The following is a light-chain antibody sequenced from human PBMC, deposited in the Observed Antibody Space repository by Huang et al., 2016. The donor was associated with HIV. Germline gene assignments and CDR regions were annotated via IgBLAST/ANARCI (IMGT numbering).Light chain of an antibody. CDR3: QQRSNRPLT. CDR2: DAA. CDR1: QSVNTF. Sequence: EIVLTQSPATLSLSPGERATLSCRASQSVNTFLAWYQQQPGQAPRLLSHDAANRATGIPARFSGSGSGTDFTLTISSLEPEDFAVYYCQQRSNRPLTFGGGTKVEIK. J-gene: IGKJ4*01. V-gene: IGKV3-11*01.